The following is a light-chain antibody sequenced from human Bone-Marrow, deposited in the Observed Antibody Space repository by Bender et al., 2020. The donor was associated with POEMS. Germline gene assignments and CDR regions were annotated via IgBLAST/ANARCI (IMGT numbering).Light chain of an antibody. CDR2: DVS. CDR3: LSHEGSSTYV. Sequence: QSALTQPASASGSPGQSITISCTGSSSDVGAYNYVSWYQQHPGKAPKVMIYDVSNRPSGISIRFSGSKSGDTASLTISGLQPADEGEYYCLSHEGSSTYVFGSGTKVTVL. J-gene: IGLJ1*01. CDR1: SSDVGAYNY. V-gene: IGLV2-14*03.